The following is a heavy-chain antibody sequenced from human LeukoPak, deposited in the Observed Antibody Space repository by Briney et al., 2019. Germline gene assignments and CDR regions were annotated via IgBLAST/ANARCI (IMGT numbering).Heavy chain of an antibody. J-gene: IGHJ4*02. CDR2: VNPNSGAT. Sequence: ASVKVSCKASGYTFTDYYIHWVRQAPGQGRGWMGCVNPNSGATMYEKRYQERVTMTRDPSTNTDHMDMSKLRSDVTARQYCARDGAPLGYRQFDYWGQGNLVTVSS. D-gene: IGHD5-18*01. V-gene: IGHV1-2*02. CDR1: GYTFTDYY. CDR3: ARDGAPLGYRQFDY.